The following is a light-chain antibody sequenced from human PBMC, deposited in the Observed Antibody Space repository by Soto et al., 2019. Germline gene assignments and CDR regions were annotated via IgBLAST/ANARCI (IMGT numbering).Light chain of an antibody. CDR3: EQYGASPLT. V-gene: IGKV3-20*01. J-gene: IGKJ4*02. Sequence: IVLTQSPDTLSLSPGETATLSCRASQCVRGGYVAWYQHKPGQAPRLLIYGASSTAACIPGSFSVSGSCSVFTLTITILEAGDFPVYSFEQYGASPLTFGRVTKLWIK. CDR1: QCVRGGY. CDR2: GAS.